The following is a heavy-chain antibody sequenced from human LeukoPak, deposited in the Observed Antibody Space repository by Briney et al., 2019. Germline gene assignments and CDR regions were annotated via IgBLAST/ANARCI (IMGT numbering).Heavy chain of an antibody. Sequence: GGSLRLSCAASGFTFSSYSMNRVRQAPGKGLEWVSSISSSSSYLYYADSVKGRFTISRDNAKNSLYLQMNSLRAEDTAVYYCASGRCTNGVCYKGYYWGQGTLVTVSS. CDR2: ISSSSSYL. D-gene: IGHD2-8*01. CDR3: ASGRCTNGVCYKGYY. V-gene: IGHV3-21*01. J-gene: IGHJ4*02. CDR1: GFTFSSYS.